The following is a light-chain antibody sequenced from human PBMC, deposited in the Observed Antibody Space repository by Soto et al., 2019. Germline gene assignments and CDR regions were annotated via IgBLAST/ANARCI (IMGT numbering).Light chain of an antibody. Sequence: EIIMTQSPAILSVSPGEGATLSCRASQSVGTKLAWYQQKPGQAPRVLIYGVSTRANGVPARFSGSGSGTDFSLTISSLESEDFAIYYCQQYSEWPPEYTFGQGTKLDIK. V-gene: IGKV3-15*01. CDR1: QSVGTK. CDR3: QQYSEWPPEYT. J-gene: IGKJ2*01. CDR2: GVS.